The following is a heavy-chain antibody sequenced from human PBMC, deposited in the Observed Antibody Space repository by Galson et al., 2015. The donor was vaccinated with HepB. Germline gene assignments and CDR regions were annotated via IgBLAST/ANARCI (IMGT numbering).Heavy chain of an antibody. D-gene: IGHD5/OR15-5a*01. V-gene: IGHV3-48*01. CDR3: ARGLLRLIDY. CDR2: TNTISTNI. J-gene: IGHJ4*02. CDR1: GFTFSSYS. Sequence: SLRLSCAASGFTFSSYSMNWVRQAPGKGLEWLSYTNTISTNIYYADSVRGRFTISRDNAKNSLYLQMNSLRAEDTAVYYCARGLLRLIDYCGQGTLVTVSS.